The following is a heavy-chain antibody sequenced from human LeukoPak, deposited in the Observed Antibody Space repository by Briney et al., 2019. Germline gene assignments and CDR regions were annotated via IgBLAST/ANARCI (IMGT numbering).Heavy chain of an antibody. V-gene: IGHV4-34*01. Sequence: SETLSLTCAVYGGSFSGYYWSWIRQPPGKGLEWIGEINHSGSTNYNPSLKSRVTISVDTSKNQFSLKLSSVAAADTAVYYCARGQTSVTTCYFDYCGQGTLVTVSS. CDR1: GGSFSGYY. CDR3: ARGQTSVTTCYFDY. J-gene: IGHJ4*02. CDR2: INHSGST. D-gene: IGHD4-17*01.